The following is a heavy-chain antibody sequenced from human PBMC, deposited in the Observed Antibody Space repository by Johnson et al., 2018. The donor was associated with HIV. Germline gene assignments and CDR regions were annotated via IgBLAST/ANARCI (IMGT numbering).Heavy chain of an antibody. Sequence: QVQLVESGGGLVKPGGSLRLSCAASGFSFSDYYMSWIRQAPGKGLEWVSYISISGSTIYYADSVKGRFTISRDNAKNSLYLQMNSLRAEDTALYYCARDSTPWGGDYVGYAFDIWGQGTMVTVSS. J-gene: IGHJ3*02. D-gene: IGHD4-17*01. CDR3: ARDSTPWGGDYVGYAFDI. CDR1: GFSFSDYY. V-gene: IGHV3-11*04. CDR2: ISISGSTI.